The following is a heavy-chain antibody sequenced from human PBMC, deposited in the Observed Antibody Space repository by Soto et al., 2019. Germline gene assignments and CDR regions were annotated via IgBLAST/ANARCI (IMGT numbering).Heavy chain of an antibody. CDR1: GGTFINHA. CDR2: IIPMFGTA. Sequence: SVKVSCKASGGTFINHAFSWVRQAPGQGLEWMGGIIPMFGTADYSQKFQGRVTITADESTTTAHMELSSLRSDGSAVYYCARDDATYCGGDCYRYFFYGLDVWGQGTTVTVSS. J-gene: IGHJ6*02. D-gene: IGHD2-21*02. CDR3: ARDDATYCGGDCYRYFFYGLDV. V-gene: IGHV1-69*13.